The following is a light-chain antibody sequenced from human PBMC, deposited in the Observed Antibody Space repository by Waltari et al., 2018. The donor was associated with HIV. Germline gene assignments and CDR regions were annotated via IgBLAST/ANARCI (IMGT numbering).Light chain of an antibody. V-gene: IGLV3-27*01. J-gene: IGLJ2*01. Sequence: SYELTQPSSVSVSPGQTARITCSGDVLAKTHARWFQQKSGQAPWVVIYKDTERPSEIPERFSGSSSGTTVTLTINGAQVEDEADYYCYSATDDYRVVFGGGTQLTVL. CDR1: VLAKTH. CDR2: KDT. CDR3: YSATDDYRVV.